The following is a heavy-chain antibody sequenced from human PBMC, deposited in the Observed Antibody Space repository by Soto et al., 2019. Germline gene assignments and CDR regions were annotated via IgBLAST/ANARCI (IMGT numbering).Heavy chain of an antibody. Sequence: SSETLSLTCAISGDSVSSNSAAWNWIRQSPSRGLEWLGRTYYRSKWYNDYAVSVKSRITINPDTSKNQFSLQLNSVTPEDTAVYYCARGVRADHPTYYYYLDVWGKGTTVTVSS. D-gene: IGHD2-21*01. CDR3: ARGVRADHPTYYYYLDV. CDR2: TYYRSKWYN. V-gene: IGHV6-1*01. J-gene: IGHJ6*03. CDR1: GDSVSSNSAA.